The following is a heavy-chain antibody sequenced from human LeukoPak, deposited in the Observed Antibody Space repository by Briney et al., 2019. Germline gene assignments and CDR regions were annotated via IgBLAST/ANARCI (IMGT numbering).Heavy chain of an antibody. CDR2: IYYSGST. D-gene: IGHD2-21*02. CDR3: ARAPYCGGDCYYNWYFDL. Sequence: SETLSLTCTVSGGSISSYYWSWIRQPPGKGLEWIGYIYYSGSTNYNPSLKSRVTISVDTSKNQFSLKLSSETAADTAVYYCARAPYCGGDCYYNWYFDLWGRGTLVTVSS. J-gene: IGHJ2*01. V-gene: IGHV4-59*01. CDR1: GGSISSYY.